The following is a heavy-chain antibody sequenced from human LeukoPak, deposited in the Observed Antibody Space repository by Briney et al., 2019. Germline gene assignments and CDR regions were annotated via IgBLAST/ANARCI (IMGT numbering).Heavy chain of an antibody. J-gene: IGHJ5*02. CDR3: ARMHRHYDILTGYYRNWFDP. D-gene: IGHD3-9*01. Sequence: SETPSLTCTVSGGSISSYYWSWIRQPPREGLEGMGYIYYSGSTNYNPSLKSRVTISVDTSKNQFSLKLSSVTAADTAVYYCARMHRHYDILTGYYRNWFDPWGQGTLVTVSS. V-gene: IGHV4-59*01. CDR1: GGSISSYY. CDR2: IYYSGST.